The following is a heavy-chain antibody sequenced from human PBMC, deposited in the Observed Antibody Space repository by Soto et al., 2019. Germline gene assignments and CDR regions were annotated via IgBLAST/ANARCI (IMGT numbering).Heavy chain of an antibody. D-gene: IGHD2-2*02. CDR2: ISYDGSNK. V-gene: IGHV3-30*18. J-gene: IGHJ6*02. CDR1: GFTFSSYG. CDR3: AKDGGYCSSTSCYILRLYYYYYGMDV. Sequence: QVQLVESGGGVVQPGRSLRLSCAASGFTFSSYGMHWVRQAPGKGLEWVAVISYDGSNKYYADSVKGRFTISRDNSKNTLYLQMNSLRAEDTAVYDCAKDGGYCSSTSCYILRLYYYYYGMDVWGQGTTVTVSS.